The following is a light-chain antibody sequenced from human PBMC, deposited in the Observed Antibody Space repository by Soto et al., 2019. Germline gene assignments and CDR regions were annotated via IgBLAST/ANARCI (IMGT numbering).Light chain of an antibody. CDR1: QSVSSN. CDR3: QQYNNCPPLS. V-gene: IGKV3-15*01. Sequence: EIVMTQSPATLSVSPGERATLSCRASQSVSSNLAWYQQKPGQAPRLLIYGASTRATGIPARFRGSGSGTEFTLTISSLQSEDVAVYYCQQYNNCPPLSFGGGTKVEGK. J-gene: IGKJ4*01. CDR2: GAS.